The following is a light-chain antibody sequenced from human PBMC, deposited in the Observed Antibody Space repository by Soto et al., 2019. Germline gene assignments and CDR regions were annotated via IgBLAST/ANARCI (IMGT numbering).Light chain of an antibody. CDR3: QQRSNWPLT. CDR2: DAS. CDR1: QTISSY. V-gene: IGKV3-11*01. Sequence: IVLTQSPATLSLSPGDRATLSCRASQTISSYLGWYQQKPGQAPRLLIYDASNRAAGIPARFSGSGSGTDFPLTISSLEPEDFAVYYCQQRSNWPLTFGGGTKVEIK. J-gene: IGKJ4*01.